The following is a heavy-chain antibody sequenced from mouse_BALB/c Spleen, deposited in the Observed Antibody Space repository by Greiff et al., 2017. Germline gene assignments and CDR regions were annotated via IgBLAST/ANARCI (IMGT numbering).Heavy chain of an antibody. CDR3: ARRGSHGGYYPWFAY. V-gene: IGHV5-9-3*01. CDR2: ISSGGSYT. Sequence: EVQLVESGGGLVKPGGSLKLSCAASGFTFSSYAMSWVRQTPEKRLEWVATISSGGSYTYYPDSVKGRFTISRDNAKNTLYLQMSSLRSEDTAMYYCARRGSHGGYYPWFAYWGQGTLVTVSA. CDR1: GFTFSSYA. J-gene: IGHJ3*01. D-gene: IGHD2-3*01.